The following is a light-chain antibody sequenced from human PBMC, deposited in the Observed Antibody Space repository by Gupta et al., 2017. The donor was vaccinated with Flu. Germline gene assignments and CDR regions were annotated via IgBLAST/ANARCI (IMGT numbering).Light chain of an antibody. CDR1: QSVSSSY. V-gene: IGKV3-20*01. CDR2: GAS. J-gene: IGKJ1*01. CDR3: QQYGSSLWT. Sequence: EIVLTQSPGPLPLSPGERATLSCRASQSVSSSYLAWYQQKPGQAPRLLIYGASSRATGIPDRFSGSGSGTDFTLTISRLEPEDFAVYYCQQYGSSLWTFGQGTKVEIK.